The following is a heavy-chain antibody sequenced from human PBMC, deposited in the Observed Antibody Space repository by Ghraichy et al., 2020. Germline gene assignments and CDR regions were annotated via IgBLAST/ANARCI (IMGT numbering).Heavy chain of an antibody. CDR1: GFTFSIYN. J-gene: IGHJ4*02. Sequence: GGSLRLSCVTSGFTFSIYNMNWVRQAPGKGLEWVSSIGTDNYTYSADSVRGRFTISRDNAKTSLFLQMNSLRAEDTAVYYCAREPRSKQLEDWGQGTLVTVSS. V-gene: IGHV3-21*01. CDR2: IGTDNYT. CDR3: AREPRSKQLED. D-gene: IGHD1-1*01.